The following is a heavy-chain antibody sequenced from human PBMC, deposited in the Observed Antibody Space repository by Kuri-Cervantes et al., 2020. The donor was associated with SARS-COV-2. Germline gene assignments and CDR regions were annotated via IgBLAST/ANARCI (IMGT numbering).Heavy chain of an antibody. J-gene: IGHJ3*02. D-gene: IGHD6-19*01. V-gene: IGHV4-59*08. Sequence: GSLRLSCTVSGGFISMYYWSWIRQPPGKGLEWIGYTHYSGSTNSNPSLKSRVTISLDTSKNQFSLKLSSVTAADTAVYYCARYSSGWYWGGAFDIWGQGTMVTVSS. CDR1: GGFISMYY. CDR2: THYSGST. CDR3: ARYSSGWYWGGAFDI.